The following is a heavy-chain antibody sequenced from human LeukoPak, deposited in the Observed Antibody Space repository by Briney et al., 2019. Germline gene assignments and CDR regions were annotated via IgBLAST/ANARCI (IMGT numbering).Heavy chain of an antibody. CDR3: ARVTTRGTFDY. D-gene: IGHD3-22*01. Sequence: PSETLSLTCTVSGGSISSYYWSWIRQPPGKGLEWIGYIYYSGSTNYNPSLKSRVTISVDTSKNQFSLKLSSVTAADTAVYYCARVTTRGTFDYWGQGTLVTVPS. CDR1: GGSISSYY. CDR2: IYYSGST. V-gene: IGHV4-59*01. J-gene: IGHJ4*02.